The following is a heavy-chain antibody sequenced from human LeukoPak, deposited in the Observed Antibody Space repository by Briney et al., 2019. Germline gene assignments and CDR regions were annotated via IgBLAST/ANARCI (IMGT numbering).Heavy chain of an antibody. CDR2: IIPIFGTA. V-gene: IGHV1-69*13. J-gene: IGHJ4*02. D-gene: IGHD3-10*01. Sequence: ASVKVSCKASRGTFSSYAISWVRQAPGQGLEWMGGIIPIFGTANYAQKFQGRVTITADESTSTAYMELSSLRSEDTAVYYCARERFDGVGSGPAYQLLWFGGKFDYWGQGTLVTVSS. CDR1: RGTFSSYA. CDR3: ARERFDGVGSGPAYQLLWFGGKFDY.